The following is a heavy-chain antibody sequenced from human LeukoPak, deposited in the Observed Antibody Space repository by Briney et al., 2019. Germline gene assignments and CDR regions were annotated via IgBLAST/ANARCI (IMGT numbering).Heavy chain of an antibody. J-gene: IGHJ4*02. D-gene: IGHD3-10*01. Sequence: PGRSLRLSCAASGFTFSSYAMHWVRQAPGKGLEWVAVISYDGSNKYYADSVKGRFTISRDNSKNTLYLQMNSLRAEDTAVYYCARASDGSWFGEKIGPSDYWGQGTLVTVSS. CDR2: ISYDGSNK. V-gene: IGHV3-30-3*01. CDR3: ARASDGSWFGEKIGPSDY. CDR1: GFTFSSYA.